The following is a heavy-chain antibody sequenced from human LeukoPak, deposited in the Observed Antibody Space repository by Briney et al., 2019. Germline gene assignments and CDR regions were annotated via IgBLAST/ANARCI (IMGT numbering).Heavy chain of an antibody. V-gene: IGHV4-39*07. CDR3: ARQTCGGSPGAFDI. J-gene: IGHJ3*02. CDR2: FYSGGST. Sequence: SETLSLTCTVSGGSISSSSYYWAWIRQPPGKGLEWIASFYSGGSTFYNPSLKSRVTISVDTSRNQFSLKLSSVTAADTAVYYCARQTCGGSPGAFDIWGQGTMVTVSS. D-gene: IGHD2-15*01. CDR1: GGSISSSSYY.